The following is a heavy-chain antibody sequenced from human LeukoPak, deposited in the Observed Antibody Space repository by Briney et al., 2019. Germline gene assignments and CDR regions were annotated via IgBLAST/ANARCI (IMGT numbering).Heavy chain of an antibody. J-gene: IGHJ4*02. V-gene: IGHV3-21*01. CDR1: GFTFRSYT. Sequence: GGSLRLSCAASGFTFRSYTMSWVRQAPGKGLEWVSSFSFSSTYIYYADSVNGRITISRDNAKNLLYLQMNSLRDEDTAVYYCARDKYFGITMVRGDFDYWGQGTLVTVSS. D-gene: IGHD3-10*01. CDR2: FSFSSTYI. CDR3: ARDKYFGITMVRGDFDY.